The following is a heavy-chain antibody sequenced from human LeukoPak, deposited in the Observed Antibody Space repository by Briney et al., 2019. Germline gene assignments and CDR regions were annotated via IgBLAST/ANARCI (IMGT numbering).Heavy chain of an antibody. Sequence: SETLSLTCTGSGDSISSYFWTWIRQPAGKGLEWIGHIYTSGSTKYNPSLKSRVTMSVDTSKNQFSLKLNSVTAADTALYYCARERCGGDCYYYFNGMDVWGQGTPVTVSS. J-gene: IGHJ6*02. CDR2: IYTSGST. D-gene: IGHD2-21*02. V-gene: IGHV4-4*07. CDR3: ARERCGGDCYYYFNGMDV. CDR1: GDSISSYF.